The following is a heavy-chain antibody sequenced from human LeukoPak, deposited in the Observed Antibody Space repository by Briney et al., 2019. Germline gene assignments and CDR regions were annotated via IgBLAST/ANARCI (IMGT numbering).Heavy chain of an antibody. V-gene: IGHV4-34*01. CDR2: INHSGST. J-gene: IGHJ4*02. CDR1: GGSFSGYY. D-gene: IGHD6-19*01. CDR3: ARGYRLAHFDC. Sequence: PSETLSLTCAVYGGSFSGYYWSWIRQPPGKGLEWIGEINHSGSTNYNPSLKSRVTISVDTSKNQFSLKLSSVTAADTAVYYCARGYRLAHFDCWGQGTLVTVSS.